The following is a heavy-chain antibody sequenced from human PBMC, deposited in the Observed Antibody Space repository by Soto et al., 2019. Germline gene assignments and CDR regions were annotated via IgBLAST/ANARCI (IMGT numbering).Heavy chain of an antibody. Sequence: QLQLQESGPGLVKPSETLSLTCTVPGGSVSSSSFYWGWVRQPPGKGLEWIGGISYGGDTYYIPSLKSRVTMPVDTSTNQLSLNLNSVTAADTALYFCAGHRRETGTFAQPLDSWGQGTLVTVSS. CDR2: ISYGGDT. D-gene: IGHD1-1*01. CDR1: GGSVSSSSFY. V-gene: IGHV4-39*01. J-gene: IGHJ4*02. CDR3: AGHRRETGTFAQPLDS.